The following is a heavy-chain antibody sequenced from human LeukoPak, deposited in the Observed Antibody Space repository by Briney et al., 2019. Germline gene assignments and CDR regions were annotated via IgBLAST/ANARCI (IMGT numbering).Heavy chain of an antibody. J-gene: IGHJ4*01. D-gene: IGHD3-16*01. CDR1: RSSINNNF. V-gene: IGHV4-59*08. Sequence: SETLSLTCIVSRSSINNNFWPWLRQPPGKGLEWIGYIYSSGSANYNPSLKSRVIISGDTSKNQISLKLTCVTAADTVVYFCASQRDYYHSWGHGTLVTVSS. CDR2: IYSSGSA. CDR3: ASQRDYYHS.